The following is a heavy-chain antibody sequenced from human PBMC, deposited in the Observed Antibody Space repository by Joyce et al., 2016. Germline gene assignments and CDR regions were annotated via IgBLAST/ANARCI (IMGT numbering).Heavy chain of an antibody. Sequence: QVQVQESGPGLVKPSETLSLTCTVSGASINGHYWSWIRQPPGKGLEWTGNIYYSGSTNYNPSLKGRVSISVDASKNQFSLKLTSVTAADTAVYYCARGEYYESTGYRSAFDIWGQGTTVTVSS. CDR1: GASINGHY. D-gene: IGHD3-22*01. CDR3: ARGEYYESTGYRSAFDI. J-gene: IGHJ3*02. V-gene: IGHV4-59*11. CDR2: IYYSGST.